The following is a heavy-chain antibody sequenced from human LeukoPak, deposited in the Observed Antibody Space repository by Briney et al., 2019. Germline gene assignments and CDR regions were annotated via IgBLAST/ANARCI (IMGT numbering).Heavy chain of an antibody. J-gene: IGHJ3*02. CDR3: ARGGTVVRGADDAFDI. CDR1: RYTFTDYY. D-gene: IGHD3-10*01. CDR2: INPNSGVT. V-gene: IGHV1-2*02. Sequence: GASVRVSCKASRYTFTDYYLHWVRQAAGQGLEWMGWINPNSGVTKYAENFQGRVTMTRDTSISTVYMDLTRLRSDDTAVYSCARGGTVVRGADDAFDIWGQGTMVTVSS.